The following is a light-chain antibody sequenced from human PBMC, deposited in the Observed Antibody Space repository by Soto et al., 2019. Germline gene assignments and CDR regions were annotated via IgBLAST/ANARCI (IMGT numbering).Light chain of an antibody. Sequence: EIILTQSPASLSVSPGERATRSCRASQSVNNNLAWYQQKRGQAPRLLIYGASTRATDIPGRFRGSGSGTDFTLTITSLQSEDFAVYFCQQYNNWPPDTFGQGTKLEIK. V-gene: IGKV3-15*01. CDR1: QSVNNN. CDR2: GAS. CDR3: QQYNNWPPDT. J-gene: IGKJ2*01.